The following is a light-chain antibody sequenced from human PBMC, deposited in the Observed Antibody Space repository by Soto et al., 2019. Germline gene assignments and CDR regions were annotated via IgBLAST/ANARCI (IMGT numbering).Light chain of an antibody. V-gene: IGLV2-14*01. CDR1: MRDIGAYNL. J-gene: IGLJ2*01. Sequence: QSALTQPASVSGSPGQSITISCAGTMRDIGAYNLVSWYQQHPGKAPRLIFYEVRNRPSGVSDRFSGSKSGNTASLTISGLQSDDEAVYYCSSYATSGTNVIFGGGTKLTVL. CDR3: SSYATSGTNVI. CDR2: EVR.